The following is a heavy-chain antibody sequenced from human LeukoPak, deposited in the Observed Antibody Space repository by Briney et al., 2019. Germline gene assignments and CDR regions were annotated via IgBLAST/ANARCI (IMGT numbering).Heavy chain of an antibody. CDR3: ARTPRGYCSGGSCYHPYYYYYYMDV. CDR2: IYYSGST. J-gene: IGHJ6*03. Sequence: SETLSLTCAVYGGSFSGYYWSWIRQPPGKGLEWIGDIYYSGSTNYNPSLKSRVTISVDTSKNQFSLKLSSVTAADTAVYYCARTPRGYCSGGSCYHPYYYYYYMDVWGKGTTVTVSS. D-gene: IGHD2-15*01. CDR1: GGSFSGYY. V-gene: IGHV4-59*01.